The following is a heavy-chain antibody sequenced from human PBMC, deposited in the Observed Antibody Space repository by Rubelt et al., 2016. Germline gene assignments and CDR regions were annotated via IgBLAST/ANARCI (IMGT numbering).Heavy chain of an antibody. CDR3: ARDPIDLSVSGVFPGDV. J-gene: IGHJ6*02. D-gene: IGHD3-3*01. Sequence: EVQLVESGGGLVQPGGSLRLSCAASGLTVSSNYMSWIRQAPGKGLVWVSRIYSDGTSTNYADSVKGRFTISRDNSENTLYLQMNNLGAEDTAVYYCARDPIDLSVSGVFPGDVWGQGTTVTVSS. V-gene: IGHV3-66*01. CDR1: GLTVSSNY. CDR2: IYSDGTST.